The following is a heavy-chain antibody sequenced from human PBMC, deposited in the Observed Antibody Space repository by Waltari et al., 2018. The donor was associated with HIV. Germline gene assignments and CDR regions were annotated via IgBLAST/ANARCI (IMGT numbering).Heavy chain of an antibody. V-gene: IGHV1-18*01. Sequence: QVQLVQSGAEVKKPGASVKVSCKASGYTFTSYGIGWVRQAPGQGLEWMGWISAYKCNPNYAQKLQGRVTMTTDTSTSTAYMELRSLRSEDTAVYYCASGAYSYGEYYYYYGMDVWGQGTTVTVSS. CDR1: GYTFTSYG. CDR2: ISAYKCNP. D-gene: IGHD5-18*01. CDR3: ASGAYSYGEYYYYYGMDV. J-gene: IGHJ6*02.